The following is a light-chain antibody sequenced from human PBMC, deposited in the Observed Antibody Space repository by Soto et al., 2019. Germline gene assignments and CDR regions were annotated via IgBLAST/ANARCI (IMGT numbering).Light chain of an antibody. CDR2: GAS. CDR1: QGIKND. Sequence: AIQVTQSPSSLSASLGDRVTITCRASQGIKNDLGWYQQKPGKAPNLLISGASTLQSGVPSRFSGSGSGTDFTLTISSLQPEDFATYYCLQDYSYPYTFGQGTKVDIK. V-gene: IGKV1-6*01. J-gene: IGKJ2*01. CDR3: LQDYSYPYT.